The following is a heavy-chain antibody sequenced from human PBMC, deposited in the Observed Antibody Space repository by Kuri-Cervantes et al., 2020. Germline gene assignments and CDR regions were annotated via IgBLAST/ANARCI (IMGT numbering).Heavy chain of an antibody. D-gene: IGHD2-15*01. Sequence: ASVKVSCKASGYTFTSYGISWVRQAPGQGLEWMGWISAYNGNTNYAQKLQGRVTMTEDTSTDTAYMELSSLRSEDTAVYYCATGVQDFVWELFQHWGQGTLVTVSS. V-gene: IGHV1-18*01. CDR2: ISAYNGNT. CDR3: ATGVQDFVWELFQH. CDR1: GYTFTSYG. J-gene: IGHJ1*01.